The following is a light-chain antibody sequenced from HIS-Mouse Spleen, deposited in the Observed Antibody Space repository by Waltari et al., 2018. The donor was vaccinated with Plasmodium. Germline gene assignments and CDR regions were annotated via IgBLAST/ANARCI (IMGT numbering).Light chain of an antibody. J-gene: IGLJ3*02. CDR1: SGINVGTYR. V-gene: IGLV5-45*03. CDR2: YKSDSEK. Sequence: QAVLTQPSSLSASPGASASLTCTLRSGINVGTYRIYWYQQNPGSPPQYLLRYKSDSEKQQVSGVPSRFSGSKDASANAGILRIAGLQSEDEADYYCMMWHSSAWVFGGGTKLTVL. CDR3: MMWHSSAWV.